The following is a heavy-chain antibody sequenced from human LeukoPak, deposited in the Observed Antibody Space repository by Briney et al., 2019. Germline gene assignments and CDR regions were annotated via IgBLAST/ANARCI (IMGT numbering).Heavy chain of an antibody. D-gene: IGHD1-26*01. V-gene: IGHV1-18*01. CDR2: ISAYNGKT. J-gene: IGHJ6*03. CDR3: ARLGALGDYYYMDV. CDR1: GYTFTRYG. Sequence: GASVKVSCKASGYTFTRYGISWVRQAPGQGLEWMGWISAYNGKTNYAQKLQGRVTMTTDTSTSTAYMELRSLRSDDTAVYYCARLGALGDYYYMDVWGKGTTVTVSS.